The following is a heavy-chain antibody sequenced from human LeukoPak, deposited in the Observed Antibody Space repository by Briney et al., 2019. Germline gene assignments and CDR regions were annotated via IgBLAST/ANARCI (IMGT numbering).Heavy chain of an antibody. CDR1: GYTFTSYD. CDR2: INPNSGGT. Sequence: GASVKVSCKASGYTFTSYDINWVRQAPGQGLEWMGWINPNSGGTNYAQKFQGRVTMTRDTSISTAYMELSRLRSDDTAVYYCASGGLGGHDPFDDWGQGTLVTVSS. J-gene: IGHJ4*02. CDR3: ASGGLGGHDPFDD. V-gene: IGHV1-2*02. D-gene: IGHD3-10*01.